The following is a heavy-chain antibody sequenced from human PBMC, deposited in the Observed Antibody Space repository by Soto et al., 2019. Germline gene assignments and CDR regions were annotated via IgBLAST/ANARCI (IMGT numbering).Heavy chain of an antibody. J-gene: IGHJ4*02. CDR1: LFTFSSYA. Sequence: SLRLSCSSSLFTFSSYAMHLVLHSPFKGLEWLAVISYDGSNKYYADSVKGRFTISRDNFKNTLYLQMSSLRTDDTAVYYCARDGPHITIFGYGDYWGQGNLVTVSS. CDR2: ISYDGSNK. CDR3: ARDGPHITIFGYGDY. V-gene: IGHV3-30-3*01. D-gene: IGHD3-3*01.